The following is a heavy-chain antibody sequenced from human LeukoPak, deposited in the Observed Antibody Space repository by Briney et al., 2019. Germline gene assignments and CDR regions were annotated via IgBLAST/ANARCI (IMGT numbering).Heavy chain of an antibody. Sequence: SETLSLTCSVSGGSISSTGYYWGWIRQPPGKGLEWIATIYYSGSTYYNPSLKSRVTISVDTSKNQFSLKLSSVTAADTALYYCARGHYGSGSYYKYYYYYMDVWGKGTTVTISS. J-gene: IGHJ6*03. CDR3: ARGHYGSGSYYKYYYYYMDV. CDR2: IYYSGST. V-gene: IGHV4-39*07. D-gene: IGHD3-10*01. CDR1: GGSISSTGYY.